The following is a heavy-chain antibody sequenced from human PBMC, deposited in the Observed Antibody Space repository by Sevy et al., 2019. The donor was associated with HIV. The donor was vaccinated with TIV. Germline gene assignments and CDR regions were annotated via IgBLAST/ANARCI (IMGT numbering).Heavy chain of an antibody. Sequence: SETLSLTCTVSGGSVSAYYWNWIRQAPGKGLEWIGHVYYSGSTNYNPSLNSRITISIDTSKNQFSLKVNSVTAADTAVYYCARRPRVGAYLDFWGNWTTVTVSS. CDR1: GGSVSAYY. CDR2: VYYSGST. V-gene: IGHV4-59*08. J-gene: IGHJ6*03. D-gene: IGHD3-16*01. CDR3: ARRPRVGAYLDF.